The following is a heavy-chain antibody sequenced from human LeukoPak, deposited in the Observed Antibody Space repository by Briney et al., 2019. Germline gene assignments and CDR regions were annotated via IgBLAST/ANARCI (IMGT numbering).Heavy chain of an antibody. CDR2: ISYSGST. CDR3: ARRGYIVATTQGYYYYYMDV. V-gene: IGHV4-39*01. D-gene: IGHD5-12*01. J-gene: IGHJ6*03. Sequence: SETLSLTCTVSGVSISSNDYYWGWVRQPPGKGPEWIGRISYSGSTYYTPSLKGRVTISVDTSRNLFSLRLTSVTAADTAVYYCARRGYIVATTQGYYYYYMDVWGKGTTVTVSS. CDR1: GVSISSNDYY.